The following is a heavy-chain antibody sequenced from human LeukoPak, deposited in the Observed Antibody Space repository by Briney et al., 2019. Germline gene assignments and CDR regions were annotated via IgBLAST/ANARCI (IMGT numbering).Heavy chain of an antibody. V-gene: IGHV4-31*03. CDR2: IYYSGST. Sequence: SETLSLICTVSGGSISSNNYYWSWIRQHPGKGLEWIGYIYYSGSTYYNPSLKNRVTISVDTSKNQFSLKLSSVTAADTAVYYCARDTTLGSSGYQFDYWGQGTLVTVSS. D-gene: IGHD3-22*01. CDR3: ARDTTLGSSGYQFDY. J-gene: IGHJ4*02. CDR1: GGSISSNNYY.